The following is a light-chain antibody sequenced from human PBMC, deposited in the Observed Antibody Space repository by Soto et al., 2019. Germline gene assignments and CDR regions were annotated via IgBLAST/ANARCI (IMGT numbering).Light chain of an antibody. CDR2: QVT. J-gene: IGLJ2*01. CDR3: CSYAGTYTYVV. Sequence: QSVLTQPRSVSGSPGQSVTISCTGSSSDVGSYKYVSWYQQHPGKAPKLMIHQVTQRPSGVPDRFSGSKSGNTASLTISGLQADDEADYYCCSYAGTYTYVVFGGGTQLTVL. V-gene: IGLV2-11*01. CDR1: SSDVGSYKY.